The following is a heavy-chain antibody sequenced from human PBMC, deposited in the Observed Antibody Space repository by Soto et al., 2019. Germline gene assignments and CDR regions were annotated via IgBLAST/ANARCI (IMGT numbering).Heavy chain of an antibody. CDR2: IYWDDDK. CDR3: VHRVGGSDGSAWGWFDP. V-gene: IGHV2-5*02. CDR1: GFSLSTTGMG. D-gene: IGHD3-10*01. Sequence: QITLKESGPTLVKPTETLTLTCTFSGFSLSTTGMGVGWIRQPPGKALEWLALIYWDDDKRYRPSLRSRLTITKDTSKNQVVLTMTNMDPADPATYYCVHRVGGSDGSAWGWFDPWGQGTLVTVSS. J-gene: IGHJ5*02.